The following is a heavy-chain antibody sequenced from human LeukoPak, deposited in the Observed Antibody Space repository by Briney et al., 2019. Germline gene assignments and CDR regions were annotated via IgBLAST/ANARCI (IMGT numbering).Heavy chain of an antibody. J-gene: IGHJ4*02. D-gene: IGHD3-3*01. CDR1: GYTFTSYA. CDR2: INAGNGNT. V-gene: IGHV1-3*01. Sequence: ASVKVSCKASGYTFTSYAMHWVRQAPGQRLEWMGWINAGNGNTKYSQKFQGRVTITRDTSASTAYMELSSLRSEDTAVYYCARVELDDFWSGYYFDYWGQGTLVTVSS. CDR3: ARVELDDFWSGYYFDY.